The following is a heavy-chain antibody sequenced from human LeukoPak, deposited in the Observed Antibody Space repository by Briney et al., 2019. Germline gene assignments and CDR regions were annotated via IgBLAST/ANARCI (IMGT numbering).Heavy chain of an antibody. CDR3: ARVGYYDSSGYDDDFDY. V-gene: IGHV3-21*01. J-gene: IGHJ4*02. CDR2: IISSSSYI. Sequence: GGSLRLSCAASGFTFSSYSMNWVRHAPGKGLEWVSSIISSSSYIYYADSVKGRFTISRDNAKNSLYLQMNSLRAEDTAVYYCARVGYYDSSGYDDDFDYWGQGTLVTVSS. D-gene: IGHD3-22*01. CDR1: GFTFSSYS.